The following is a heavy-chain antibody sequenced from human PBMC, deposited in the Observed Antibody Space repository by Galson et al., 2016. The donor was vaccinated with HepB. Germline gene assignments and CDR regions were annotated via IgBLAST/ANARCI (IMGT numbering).Heavy chain of an antibody. CDR2: IYHSGST. D-gene: IGHD2-2*01. CDR3: ARGRSCTSTSCFLFGDNRDWYFDL. CDR1: GGSVTSGPNY. J-gene: IGHJ2*01. V-gene: IGHV4-61*01. Sequence: SETLSLTCTVSGGSVTSGPNYWSWVRQPPGKGLEWIGYIYHSGSTKYNPSLKSRVTISIDTSKNQFSLKLSSVTAADTAVYYCARGRSCTSTSCFLFGDNRDWYFDLWGRGTLVTVSS.